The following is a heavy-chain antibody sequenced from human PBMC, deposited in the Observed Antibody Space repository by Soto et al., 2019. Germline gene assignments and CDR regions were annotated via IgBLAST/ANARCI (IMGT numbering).Heavy chain of an antibody. Sequence: QVQLVQSGPEVRKPGASVRLFCATSGYNFNQYYIHWVRQAPGQGLGWMGIINLRGGTTEYAHKFRGRVTVTGDTSTRTAYMELSSLRSEDTAVYFCARGPDDSDVPRWDHWGQGTLITVSS. D-gene: IGHD4-17*01. V-gene: IGHV1-46*02. CDR3: ARGPDDSDVPRWDH. CDR2: INLRGGTT. J-gene: IGHJ4*02. CDR1: GYNFNQYY.